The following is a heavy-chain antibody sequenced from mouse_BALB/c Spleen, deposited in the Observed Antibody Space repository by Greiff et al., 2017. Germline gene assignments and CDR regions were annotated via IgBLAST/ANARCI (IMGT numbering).Heavy chain of an antibody. CDR1: GFTFSSYA. Sequence: DVHLVESGGGLVKPGGSLKLSCAASGFTFSSYAMSWVRQSPEKRLEWVAEISSGGSYTYYPDTVTGRFTISRDNAKNTLYLEMSSLRSEDTAMYYCAREDYYYGSSYWYFDVWGAGTTVTVSS. J-gene: IGHJ1*01. V-gene: IGHV5-9-4*01. D-gene: IGHD1-1*01. CDR3: AREDYYYGSSYWYFDV. CDR2: ISSGGSYT.